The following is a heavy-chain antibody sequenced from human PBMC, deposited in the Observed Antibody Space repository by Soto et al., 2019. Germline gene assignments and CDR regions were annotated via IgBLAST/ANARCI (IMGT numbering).Heavy chain of an antibody. CDR2: IYHSGST. Sequence: QVQLQESGPGLVKPSGTLSLTCAVSGGSISSSNWWSWVRQPPGKGLEWIGEIYHSGSTNYNPSLMSRITMSVDNSKNQFSLKLSAVSAADTAVYYGARVSGSYYYGRDVWGQGTTFTVSS. V-gene: IGHV4-4*02. CDR3: ARVSGSYYYGRDV. CDR1: GGSISSSNW. J-gene: IGHJ6*02. D-gene: IGHD1-26*01.